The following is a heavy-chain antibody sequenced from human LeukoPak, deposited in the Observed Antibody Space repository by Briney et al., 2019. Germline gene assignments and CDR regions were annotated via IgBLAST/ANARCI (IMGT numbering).Heavy chain of an antibody. J-gene: IGHJ4*02. Sequence: ASVKVSCKSSGYTFTDHFIHWVRQAPGQGLEWVGEINPYNGYTKYAWRLQGRVTMTRDTSISTAFVEVSRLTSDDTPVYYCARDYSLHHFDYWAQGPLVPVAS. CDR1: GYTFTDHF. CDR2: INPYNGYT. D-gene: IGHD2-21*01. CDR3: ARDYSLHHFDY. V-gene: IGHV1-2*02.